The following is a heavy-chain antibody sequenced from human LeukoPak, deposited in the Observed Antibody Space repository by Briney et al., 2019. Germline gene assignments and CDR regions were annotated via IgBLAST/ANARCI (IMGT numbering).Heavy chain of an antibody. CDR3: AKLPLGFWSGSDDAFDI. D-gene: IGHD3-3*01. J-gene: IGHJ3*02. Sequence: PWGSLRLSCAASGFIVSSNYMSWVRQAPGKGLEWVSAISGSGGSTYYADSVKGRFTISRDNSKNTLYLQMNSLRAEDTAVYYRAKLPLGFWSGSDDAFDIWGQGTMVTVSS. CDR1: GFIVSSNY. CDR2: ISGSGGST. V-gene: IGHV3-23*01.